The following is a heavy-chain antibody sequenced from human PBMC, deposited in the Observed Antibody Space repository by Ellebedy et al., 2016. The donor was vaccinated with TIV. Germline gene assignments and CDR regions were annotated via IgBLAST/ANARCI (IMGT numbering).Heavy chain of an antibody. Sequence: MPSETLSLTCTVSGGSISGVDYYWGWIRQPPGKGLEWIGSIYYSGYTFCNPSLKSRVTISVDTSKNQFSLKLNSMTAADTAVYYCGRQSGYSHGHGDDHFDSWGQGTLVTVSS. V-gene: IGHV4-39*01. CDR2: IYYSGYT. CDR3: GRQSGYSHGHGDDHFDS. J-gene: IGHJ4*02. D-gene: IGHD5-18*01. CDR1: GGSISGVDYY.